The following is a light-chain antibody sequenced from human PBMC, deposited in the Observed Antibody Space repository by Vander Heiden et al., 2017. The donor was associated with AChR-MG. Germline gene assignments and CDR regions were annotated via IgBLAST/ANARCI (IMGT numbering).Light chain of an antibody. CDR3: QQRSNWPLT. V-gene: IGKV3-11*01. J-gene: IGKJ4*01. CDR1: QSVSSY. CDR2: DAS. Sequence: DIVLTQSPPTLSLSPGERAPLPCSASQSVSSYLAWYQQKPGQAPRLLIYDASNRATGIPARFSGSGSGTDFTLTISSLEPEDFAVYYCQQRSNWPLTFGGGTKVEIK.